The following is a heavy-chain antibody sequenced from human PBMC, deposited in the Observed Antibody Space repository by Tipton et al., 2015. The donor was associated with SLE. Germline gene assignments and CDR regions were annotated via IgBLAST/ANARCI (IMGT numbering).Heavy chain of an antibody. CDR2: INHSGTT. Sequence: TLSLTCAVYGGSFSGYFWSWIRQLPDKGLEWIGEINHSGTTNCNPSLKSRVTISVDTSKNQFSLKLSSVTAADTAVYYCAREPVYYYYYMDVWGKGTTVTVSS. V-gene: IGHV4-34*01. CDR3: AREPVYYYYYMDV. CDR1: GGSFSGYF. J-gene: IGHJ6*03.